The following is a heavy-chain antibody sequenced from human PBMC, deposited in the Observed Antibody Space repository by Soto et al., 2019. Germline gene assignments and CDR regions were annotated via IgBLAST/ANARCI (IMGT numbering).Heavy chain of an antibody. V-gene: IGHV1-18*01. Sequence: ASVKVCCKASGYTFTSYGISWVRQAPGQELEWMGWISAYNGNTNYAQKLQGRVTMTTDTSTSTAYMELRSLRSDDTAVYYCARGPWAAAAGTGYYYYYGMDVWGQGTTVTVSS. J-gene: IGHJ6*02. CDR3: ARGPWAAAAGTGYYYYYGMDV. CDR2: ISAYNGNT. D-gene: IGHD6-13*01. CDR1: GYTFTSYG.